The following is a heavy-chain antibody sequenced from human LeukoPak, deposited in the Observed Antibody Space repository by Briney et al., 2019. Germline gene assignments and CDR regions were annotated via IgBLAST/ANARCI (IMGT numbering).Heavy chain of an antibody. D-gene: IGHD3-10*01. Sequence: PGGSLRLSCAASGFTFSSYAMHWVRQAPGKGLEWVAVISYDGSNKYYADSVKGRFTISRDNSKNTLYLQMNSLRAEDTAVYYCARDYNAGRGLDYWGQGTLVTVSS. V-gene: IGHV3-30-3*01. CDR2: ISYDGSNK. J-gene: IGHJ4*02. CDR3: ARDYNAGRGLDY. CDR1: GFTFSSYA.